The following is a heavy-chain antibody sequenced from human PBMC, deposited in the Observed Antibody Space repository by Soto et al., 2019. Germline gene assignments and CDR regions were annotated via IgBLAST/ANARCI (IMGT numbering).Heavy chain of an antibody. Sequence: PGGSLRLSCAASGFTFSSYAMSWVRQAPGKGLEWVSAISGSGSSEYYADSVKGRFTISRDNSKNTLYLQMNSLRAEDTALYYCVHNGWYYVFDMWGQGTMVTVSS. CDR3: VHNGWYYVFDM. CDR1: GFTFSSYA. CDR2: ISGSGSSE. V-gene: IGHV3-23*01. J-gene: IGHJ3*02. D-gene: IGHD6-19*01.